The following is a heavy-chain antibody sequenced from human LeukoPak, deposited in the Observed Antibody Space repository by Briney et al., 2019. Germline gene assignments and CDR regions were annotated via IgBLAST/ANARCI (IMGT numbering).Heavy chain of an antibody. J-gene: IGHJ5*02. V-gene: IGHV3-23*01. CDR3: AKDPFGSGSYKWRFDP. CDR1: GFTFSSHA. Sequence: GGSLRLSCAASGFTFSSHAMNWVRQAPGKGLEWVSAISASGDSTYHADSGKGRFTISRDNSKNTLFLQMNSLRAEDTAVYYCAKDPFGSGSYKWRFDPWGQGTLVTVSS. D-gene: IGHD3-10*01. CDR2: ISASGDST.